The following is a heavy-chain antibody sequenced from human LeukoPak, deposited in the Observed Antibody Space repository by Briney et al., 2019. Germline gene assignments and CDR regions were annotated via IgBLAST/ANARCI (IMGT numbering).Heavy chain of an antibody. V-gene: IGHV3-74*01. CDR2: INSDGSST. CDR1: EFTFSRYW. Sequence: GGSLRLSCAASEFTFSRYWMHWVRQAPGKGLVWVSSINSDGSSTSYADSVKGRFTTSRDNAKNTLFVQLNSLRAEDTAVYYCARGGQYFDYWGQGTLVTVSS. J-gene: IGHJ4*02. CDR3: ARGGQYFDY.